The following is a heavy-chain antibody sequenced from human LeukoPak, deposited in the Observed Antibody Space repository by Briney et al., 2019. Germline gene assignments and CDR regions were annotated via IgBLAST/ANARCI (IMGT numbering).Heavy chain of an antibody. J-gene: IGHJ4*02. CDR1: GFTFSSHW. V-gene: IGHV3-7*01. CDR3: TRGGATSSWYWFF. Sequence: GGSLRLSCAASGFTFSSHWMTWVRQAPGKGPEWVAGINKDGSEQYYVDSVKGRFTISRDNAKNSLSPQVSSLRAEDTAVYYCTRGGATSSWYWFFWGQGTLVTVSS. CDR2: INKDGSEQ. D-gene: IGHD6-13*01.